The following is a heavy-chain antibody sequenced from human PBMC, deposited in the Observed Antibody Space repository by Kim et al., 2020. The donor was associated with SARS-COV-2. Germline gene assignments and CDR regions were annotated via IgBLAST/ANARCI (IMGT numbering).Heavy chain of an antibody. CDR3: ARGEIAVARGVYYYGMDV. CDR1: GDRVSSNSAA. V-gene: IGHV6-1*01. Sequence: SQTLSLTCAISGDRVSSNSAAWNWIRQSPSRGLEWLGRTYYRSKWYNDYAVSVKSRITINPDTSKNQFSLQLNSVTPEDTAVYYCARGEIAVARGVYYYGMDVWGQGTTVTVSS. D-gene: IGHD6-19*01. J-gene: IGHJ6*02. CDR2: TYYRSKWYN.